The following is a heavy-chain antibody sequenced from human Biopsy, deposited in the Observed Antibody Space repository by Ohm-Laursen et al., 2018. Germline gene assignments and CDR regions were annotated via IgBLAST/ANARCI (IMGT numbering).Heavy chain of an antibody. CDR1: GYTFTSYN. D-gene: IGHD3-10*01. J-gene: IGHJ6*02. V-gene: IGHV1-8*01. CDR2: MNPNSGNT. CDR3: ARGSFWFGGNYYYYGMDV. Sequence: ASVNVSCNASGYTFTSYNINWVRQATGQGLEWMGWMNPNSGNTDYAQKFQGRVTITRNTSISTAYMELNSLRSEDTAVYYCARGSFWFGGNYYYYGMDVWGQGTTVTVSS.